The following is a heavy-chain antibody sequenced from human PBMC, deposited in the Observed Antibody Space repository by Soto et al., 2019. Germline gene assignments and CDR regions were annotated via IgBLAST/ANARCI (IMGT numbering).Heavy chain of an antibody. J-gene: IGHJ3*02. CDR3: AKDWVVFRVYDAFDI. Sequence: GGSLRLSCAASGFTFSSYAMSWVRQAPGKGLERVSAISGSGGSTYYADSVKGRFTISRDNSKNTLYLQMNSLRAEDTAVYYCAKDWVVFRVYDAFDIWGQGTMVTVSS. CDR2: ISGSGGST. D-gene: IGHD2-15*01. CDR1: GFTFSSYA. V-gene: IGHV3-23*01.